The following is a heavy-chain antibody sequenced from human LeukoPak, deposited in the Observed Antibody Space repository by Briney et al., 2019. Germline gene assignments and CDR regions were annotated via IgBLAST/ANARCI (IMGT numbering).Heavy chain of an antibody. J-gene: IGHJ4*02. V-gene: IGHV3-53*01. CDR1: GFTVSSYY. CDR2: IYSGGST. D-gene: IGHD3-16*01. CDR3: ARDLHPRLTGYFDY. Sequence: GGSLRLSCVASGFTVSSYYVSWVRQAPGKGLEWVSVIYSGGSTYYADSVEGRFTVSRDNSKNTLYLEMKSLRADDTAVYYCARDLHPRLTGYFDYWGQGTVVTVSS.